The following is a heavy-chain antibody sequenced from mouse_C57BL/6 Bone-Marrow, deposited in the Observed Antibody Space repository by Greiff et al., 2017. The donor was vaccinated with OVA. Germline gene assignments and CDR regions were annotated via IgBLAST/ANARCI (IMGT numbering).Heavy chain of an antibody. J-gene: IGHJ3*01. D-gene: IGHD2-1*01. CDR1: GYTFTSYT. CDR2: INPSSGYT. Sequence: VQLQESGAELARPGASVKMSCKASGYTFTSYTMHWVKQRPGQGLEWIGYINPSSGYTKYNQKFKDKATLTADKSSSTAYLQLSSLTSEDSAVYYCAREDGNWFAYGGQGTLVTVSA. CDR3: AREDGNWFAY. V-gene: IGHV1-4*01.